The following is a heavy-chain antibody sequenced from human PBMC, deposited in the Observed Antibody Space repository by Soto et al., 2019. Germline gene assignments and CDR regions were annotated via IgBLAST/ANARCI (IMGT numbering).Heavy chain of an antibody. D-gene: IGHD3-3*01. J-gene: IGHJ4*02. V-gene: IGHV3-64D*06. CDR1: GFTFSSYA. CDR3: VKDGTIFGVITATSFDY. Sequence: GSLRLSCSASGFTFSSYAMHWVRQAPGKGLEYVSAISSKRGSTYYVDSVKGRFTISRDNSKNTLHLQMNSLRAEDTAVYYCVKDGTIFGVITATSFDYWGQGTRVTVSS. CDR2: ISSKRGST.